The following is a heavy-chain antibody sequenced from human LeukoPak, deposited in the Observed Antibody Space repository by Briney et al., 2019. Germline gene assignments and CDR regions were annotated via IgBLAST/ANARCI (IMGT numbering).Heavy chain of an antibody. Sequence: ASVKVSCKASGYTFTGYYMHWVRQAPGQGLEWMGGIIPIFGTANYAQKFQGRVTITADESTSTAYMELSSLRSEDTAVYYCARDWGATTYRYFDYWGQGTLVTVSS. CDR2: IIPIFGTA. CDR3: ARDWGATTYRYFDY. V-gene: IGHV1-69*13. J-gene: IGHJ4*02. D-gene: IGHD1-26*01. CDR1: GYTFTGYY.